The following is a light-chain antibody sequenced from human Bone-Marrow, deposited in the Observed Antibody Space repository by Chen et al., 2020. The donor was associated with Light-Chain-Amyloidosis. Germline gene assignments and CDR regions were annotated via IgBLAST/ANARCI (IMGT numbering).Light chain of an antibody. CDR2: DDS. J-gene: IGLJ3*02. CDR3: QVWDRSSDRPV. V-gene: IGLV3-21*02. CDR1: NSGSTS. Sequence: SYVLTQPSSVSVDTGQTATIAGWGNNSGSTSVHWYQQTPGQAPLLIVYDDSDRPSGIPERLSGSNSGNTATLTISRVEAGDEADYYCQVWDRSSDRPVFGGGTKLTVL.